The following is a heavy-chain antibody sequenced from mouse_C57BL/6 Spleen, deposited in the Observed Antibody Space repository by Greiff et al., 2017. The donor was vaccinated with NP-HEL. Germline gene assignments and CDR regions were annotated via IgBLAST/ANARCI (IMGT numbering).Heavy chain of an antibody. Sequence: VQLQQSGAELVKPGASVKLSCKASGYTFTSYWMHWVKQRPGRGLEWIGRIDPNSGGTKYNEKLKSKATLTVDKPSSKAYMQLSSLTSEDSAVYYCARSEDYYYGSSYYFDYWGQGTTLTVSS. CDR2: IDPNSGGT. V-gene: IGHV1-72*01. J-gene: IGHJ2*01. CDR3: ARSEDYYYGSSYYFDY. CDR1: GYTFTSYW. D-gene: IGHD1-1*01.